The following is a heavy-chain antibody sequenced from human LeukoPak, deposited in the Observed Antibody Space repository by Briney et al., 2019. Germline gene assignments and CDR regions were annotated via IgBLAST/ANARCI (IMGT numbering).Heavy chain of an antibody. J-gene: IGHJ6*02. CDR2: ISGSGDST. CDR3: AKDEAYSGRAYGMDV. D-gene: IGHD1-26*01. V-gene: IGHV3-23*01. CDR1: RFTFSSYA. Sequence: PGGSLRLSCAASRFTFSSYAMSWVRQAPGKGLEWVSAISGSGDSTYYADSVQGRFTISRDNSKNTLYLQMNSLRAEGTAVYYCAKDEAYSGRAYGMDVWGQGTTVTVSS.